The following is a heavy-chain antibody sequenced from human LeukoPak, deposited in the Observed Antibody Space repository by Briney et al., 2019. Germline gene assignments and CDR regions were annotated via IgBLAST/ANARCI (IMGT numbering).Heavy chain of an antibody. CDR1: GGSISSSSYY. Sequence: SETLSLTCTVSGGSISSSSYYWGWIRQPPGKGLEWIGSIYYSGSTYYNPSLKSRVTISVDTSKNQFSLKLSSVTAADTAVYYCARARPVWGSYSSVWFDPWGQGTLVTVSS. CDR2: IYYSGST. V-gene: IGHV4-39*01. J-gene: IGHJ5*02. D-gene: IGHD3-16*01. CDR3: ARARPVWGSYSSVWFDP.